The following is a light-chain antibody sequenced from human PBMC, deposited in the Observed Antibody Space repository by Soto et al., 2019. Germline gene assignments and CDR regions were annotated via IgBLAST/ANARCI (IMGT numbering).Light chain of an antibody. Sequence: QSALTQPASVSGSPGQSITLSCTGTSSNVGSYILVSWYQQHPGKAPKLMIYEDSKRPSGVSNRFSGSKSGNTASLTISGLRAEDEADYYCCSYAGSSTHVVFGGGTKVTVL. CDR3: CSYAGSSTHVV. V-gene: IGLV2-23*01. CDR2: EDS. J-gene: IGLJ2*01. CDR1: SSNVGSYIL.